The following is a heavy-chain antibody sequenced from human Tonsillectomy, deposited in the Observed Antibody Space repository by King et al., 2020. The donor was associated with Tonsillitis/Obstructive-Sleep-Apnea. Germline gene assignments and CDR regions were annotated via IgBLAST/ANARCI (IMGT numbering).Heavy chain of an antibody. V-gene: IGHV5-51*01. D-gene: IGHD3-10*01. CDR2: IYPGDSDT. CDR3: ARHEDGSGSNFMDV. CDR1: GYSFTTYW. Sequence: QLVQSGAEVKKPGDSLRISCEGSGYSFTTYWIGWVRQMPGKGLEWMGIIYPGDSDTRYSPSFQGQVTISADKSISTAYLQWSSLKASDTAIYYCARHEDGSGSNFMDVWGKGTTGTVSS. J-gene: IGHJ6*03.